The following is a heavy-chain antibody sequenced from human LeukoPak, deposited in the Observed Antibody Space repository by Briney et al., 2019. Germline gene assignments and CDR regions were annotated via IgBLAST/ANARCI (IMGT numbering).Heavy chain of an antibody. Sequence: ASVKVSCKASGYTFTGYYMHWVRQAPGQGLEWMGWINPNSGGTNYAQKFQGRVTMTRDTSISTAYMELSRLRSDDTAVYYCARALEGITVYMDVWGKGTTVTISS. J-gene: IGHJ6*03. D-gene: IGHD3-10*01. CDR1: GYTFTGYY. V-gene: IGHV1-2*02. CDR2: INPNSGGT. CDR3: ARALEGITVYMDV.